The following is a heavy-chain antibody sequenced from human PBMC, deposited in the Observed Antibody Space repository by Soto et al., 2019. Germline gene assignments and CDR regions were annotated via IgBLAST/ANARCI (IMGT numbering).Heavy chain of an antibody. CDR3: AKGLASAGTGTIRFRWFDP. V-gene: IGHV3-23*01. D-gene: IGHD1-7*01. J-gene: IGHJ5*02. CDR2: ISGSGGRT. Sequence: GGSLRLSCAAFGFTFSSYAMSWVRQAPGKGLEWVSGISGSGGRTDNTDSVKGRFTISRDNSKNTLYLQMNSLRAEDTAVYYCAKGLASAGTGTIRFRWFDPWGQGTLVTVSS. CDR1: GFTFSSYA.